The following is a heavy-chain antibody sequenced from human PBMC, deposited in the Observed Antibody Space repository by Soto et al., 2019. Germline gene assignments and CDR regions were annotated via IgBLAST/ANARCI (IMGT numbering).Heavy chain of an antibody. CDR1: GGTFDSYS. V-gene: IGHV1-69*02. CDR2: VAPIFDFS. CDR3: ATGALGGRPQLVRDAFDF. J-gene: IGHJ3*01. Sequence: QVQLVQSGAEVKKPGSSLRVSCRASGGTFDSYSISWVRQAPGQGLEWLGKVAPIFDFSRYAPKFQGRVTITADKSTSIAYMELSGLTSQDTAVYYWATGALGGRPQLVRDAFDFWGQGTKVTVSS. D-gene: IGHD3-16*01.